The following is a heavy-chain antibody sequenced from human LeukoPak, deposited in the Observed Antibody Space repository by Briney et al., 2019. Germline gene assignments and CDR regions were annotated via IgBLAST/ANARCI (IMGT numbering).Heavy chain of an antibody. Sequence: KSSETLSLTCAVYGGSFRGYYWSWIRQPPGKGLEWIGEINHSGSTNYNPSLKSRVTISVDTSKNQFSLKLSSVTAADTAVYYCARGALLSNSWYGWFDPWGQGTLVTVSS. V-gene: IGHV4-34*01. CDR3: ARGALLSNSWYGWFDP. CDR2: INHSGST. D-gene: IGHD6-13*01. J-gene: IGHJ5*02. CDR1: GGSFRGYY.